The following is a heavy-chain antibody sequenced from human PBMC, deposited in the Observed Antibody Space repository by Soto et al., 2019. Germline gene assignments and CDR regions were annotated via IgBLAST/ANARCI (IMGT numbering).Heavy chain of an antibody. CDR3: ARDRWATVTSHAFDI. CDR2: IWYDGSNK. D-gene: IGHD4-17*01. Sequence: PGGSLRLSCAASGFTFSSYGMHWVRQAPGKGLEWVAVIWYDGSNKYYADSVKGRFTMSRDNSKNTLYLQMNSLRAEDTAVYYCARDRWATVTSHAFDIWGQGTMVTVSS. CDR1: GFTFSSYG. V-gene: IGHV3-33*01. J-gene: IGHJ3*02.